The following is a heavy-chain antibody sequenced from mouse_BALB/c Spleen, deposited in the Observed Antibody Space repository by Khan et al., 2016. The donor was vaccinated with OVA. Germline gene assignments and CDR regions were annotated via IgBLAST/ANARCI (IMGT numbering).Heavy chain of an antibody. CDR2: ISTYYGDV. CDR3: TGGGGGNRFAY. CDR1: GYTFTDFT. J-gene: IGHJ3*01. Sequence: QVQLQQSGAELVRPGVSVKISCKGSGYTFTDFTMHWVKQSHAKSLEWIGVISTYYGDVTYNQKFKGKATMTVDKSSSTAYMELARLTSEDSAIXYGTGGGGGNRFAYWGQGTLVTVSA. V-gene: IGHV1S137*01.